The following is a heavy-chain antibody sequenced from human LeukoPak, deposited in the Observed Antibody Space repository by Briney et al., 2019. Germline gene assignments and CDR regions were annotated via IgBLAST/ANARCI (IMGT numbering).Heavy chain of an antibody. D-gene: IGHD5-18*01. Sequence: PGGSLRLSWAASGFTFSSYAMHWVRQAPGKGLEYVSAISSNGGSTYYANSVKGRFTISRDNAKNSLYLQMNSLRAEDTALYHCARATVDTAMVDAFDIWGQGTMVTVSS. V-gene: IGHV3-64*01. CDR2: ISSNGGST. J-gene: IGHJ3*02. CDR1: GFTFSSYA. CDR3: ARATVDTAMVDAFDI.